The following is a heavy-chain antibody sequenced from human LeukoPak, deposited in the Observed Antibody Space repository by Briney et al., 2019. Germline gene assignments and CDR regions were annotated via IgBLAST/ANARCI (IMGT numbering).Heavy chain of an antibody. D-gene: IGHD2-15*01. Sequence: GGSLRLSCAASGFTVSTNYMTWVRQAPGKGLEWVSVIYSGDMTYYADSVKGRFTSSRDNSKNTLYLQMNSLRAEDTAVYYCARHYRGSVGGHYYYYVDVWGKGTTVTVSS. CDR2: IYSGDMT. V-gene: IGHV3-66*02. CDR1: GFTVSTNY. CDR3: ARHYRGSVGGHYYYYVDV. J-gene: IGHJ6*03.